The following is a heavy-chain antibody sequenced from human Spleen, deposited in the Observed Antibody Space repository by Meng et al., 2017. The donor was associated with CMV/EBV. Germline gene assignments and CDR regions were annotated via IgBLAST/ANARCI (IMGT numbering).Heavy chain of an antibody. J-gene: IGHJ5*02. V-gene: IGHV1-2*02. Sequence: KASGYPFTASYIRWVRQAPGQGLEWMGWIHPNTGGTNYAQRFQGRVTMTRDTSISTAYMELSGLRSDDTAVYYCAKDSSGWYNWFDPWGQGTLVTVSS. CDR2: IHPNTGGT. CDR1: GYPFTASY. D-gene: IGHD6-19*01. CDR3: AKDSSGWYNWFDP.